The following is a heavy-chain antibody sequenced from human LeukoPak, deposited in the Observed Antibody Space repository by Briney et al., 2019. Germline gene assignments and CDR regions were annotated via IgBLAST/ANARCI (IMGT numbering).Heavy chain of an antibody. CDR3: AKGIVVVVAATPEYFQH. CDR1: GFTFSSYA. V-gene: IGHV3-23*01. CDR2: ICGSGGSN. Sequence: GGSLRLSCAASGFTFSSYAMSWVRQAPGKGLEWVSAICGSGGSNYYADSVKGRFTISRDNYKNTLYLQMNSLRPEATAVYYCAKGIVVVVAATPEYFQHWGQGTLVTVSS. J-gene: IGHJ1*01. D-gene: IGHD2-15*01.